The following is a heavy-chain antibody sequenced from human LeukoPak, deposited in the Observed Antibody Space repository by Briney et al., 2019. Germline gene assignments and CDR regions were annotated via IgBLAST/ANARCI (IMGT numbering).Heavy chain of an antibody. D-gene: IGHD4-17*01. CDR2: IIPIFGTA. Sequence: SVKVSCKASGGTFSSYAISWVRQAPGQGLEWMGGIIPIFGTANYEQKFQGRVTITADESTSTAYMELSSLRSEDTAVYYCARETTTVTTVVVFDYWGQGTLVTVSS. J-gene: IGHJ4*02. CDR3: ARETTTVTTVVVFDY. V-gene: IGHV1-69*13. CDR1: GGTFSSYA.